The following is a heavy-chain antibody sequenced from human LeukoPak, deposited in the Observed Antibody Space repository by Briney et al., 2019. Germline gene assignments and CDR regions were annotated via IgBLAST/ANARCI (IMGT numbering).Heavy chain of an antibody. J-gene: IGHJ4*02. D-gene: IGHD4-23*01. V-gene: IGHV3-48*04. Sequence: GGSLRLSCAASGFTFSSYWISWVRQAPGKGLEWVSYISSSSTIYYADSVKGRFTISRDNAKNSLYLQMNSLRAEDTAIYYCVRDYGGSSPFDYWGQGTLVTVSS. CDR1: GFTFSSYW. CDR3: VRDYGGSSPFDY. CDR2: ISSSSTI.